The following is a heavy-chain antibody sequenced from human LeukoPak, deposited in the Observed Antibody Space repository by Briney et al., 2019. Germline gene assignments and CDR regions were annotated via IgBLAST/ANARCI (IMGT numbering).Heavy chain of an antibody. D-gene: IGHD6-6*01. Sequence: PSETLSLTCAVYGGYFSGYYWSWIRQPPGEGLVWIGEINHSGSTNYNPSLKSRVTISVDTSKNQFSLKLSSVTAADTAVYYCASFEYSSSSDYYYYYYMDVWGKGTTVTVSS. J-gene: IGHJ6*03. CDR3: ASFEYSSSSDYYYYYYMDV. V-gene: IGHV4-34*01. CDR2: INHSGST. CDR1: GGYFSGYY.